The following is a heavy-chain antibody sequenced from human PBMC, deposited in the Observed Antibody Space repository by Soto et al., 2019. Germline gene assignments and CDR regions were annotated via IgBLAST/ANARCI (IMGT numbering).Heavy chain of an antibody. CDR3: VSDYILTGFDG. D-gene: IGHD3-9*01. CDR2: VYYSGST. V-gene: IGHV4-59*01. CDR1: GGSISNYY. J-gene: IGHJ4*02. Sequence: NLSETLSLTCTVSGGSISNYYWTWVRQPPGKGLEWIGYVYYSGSTNYNPSLESRVTISIDASKNQLSLKMKSVTAADTAVYYCVSDYILTGFDGWGQGDLVTV.